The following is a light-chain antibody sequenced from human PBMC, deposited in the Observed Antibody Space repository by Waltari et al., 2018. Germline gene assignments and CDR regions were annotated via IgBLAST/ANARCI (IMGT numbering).Light chain of an antibody. CDR3: SSYTTGSTRYV. Sequence: QSALTQPASVSGSPGQSITISCTGTSSAIGAYNFVYWYQKHPGKAPKVMIYDVNNRPSGVSIRFSGSKSGNTSSLTISGLQAEDEADYYCSSYTTGSTRYVFGSGTKVTVL. CDR1: SSAIGAYNF. J-gene: IGLJ1*01. V-gene: IGLV2-14*03. CDR2: DVN.